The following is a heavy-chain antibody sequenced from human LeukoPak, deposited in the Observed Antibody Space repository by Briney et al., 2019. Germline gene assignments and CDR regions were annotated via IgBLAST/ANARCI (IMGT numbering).Heavy chain of an antibody. CDR2: IYTSGST. D-gene: IGHD3-22*01. CDR1: GGSISSYY. V-gene: IGHV4-4*07. Sequence: PSETLSLTCTVSGGSISSYYWSWIRQPAGKGLEWIGRIYTSGSTNYNPSLKSRVTMSVDTSKNQFSLKLSSVTAADTAVCYCARDQYLYSSPNWFDPWGQGTLVTVSS. CDR3: ARDQYLYSSPNWFDP. J-gene: IGHJ5*02.